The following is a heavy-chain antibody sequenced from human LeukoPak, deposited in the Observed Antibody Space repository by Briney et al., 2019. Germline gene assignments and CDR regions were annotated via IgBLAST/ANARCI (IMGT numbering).Heavy chain of an antibody. D-gene: IGHD7-27*01. J-gene: IGHJ4*02. CDR1: GGSFSGHF. CDR3: ARVGPGVLDY. CDR2: INDNEIT. Sequence: SETLSLTCAVYGGSFSGHFWSWIRQPPGKGLEWIVEINDNEITNSNPSLKSRVTVSVDTSKSQFSLNLSSVTAADTAVYYCARVGPGVLDYWGQGALATVSS. V-gene: IGHV4-34*01.